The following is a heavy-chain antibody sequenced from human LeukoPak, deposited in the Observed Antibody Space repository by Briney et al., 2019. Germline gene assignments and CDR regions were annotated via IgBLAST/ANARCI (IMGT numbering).Heavy chain of an antibody. Sequence: GSLRLPCAASGFTFDEHGMSWVRQAPGKGLEWVSGINWNGASTGYADSVKGRFTISRDNAKNSLYLQMNSLRAEDTALYYCARVQRWGYSNYFDYWGQGTLVTVSS. CDR2: INWNGAST. CDR1: GFTFDEHG. V-gene: IGHV3-20*04. CDR3: ARVQRWGYSNYFDY. J-gene: IGHJ4*02. D-gene: IGHD4-11*01.